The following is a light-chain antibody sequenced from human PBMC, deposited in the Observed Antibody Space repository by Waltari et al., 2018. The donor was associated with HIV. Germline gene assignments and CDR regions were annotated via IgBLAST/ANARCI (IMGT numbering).Light chain of an antibody. CDR3: AVWDVSLNGRV. V-gene: IGLV1-47*01. Sequence: QSVLSQPPSASGTPGQRVTFSCSGSSSNIGSNYVYWYQQFPGTAPNLLIYRNYQRPSGVPDRFSGSKSGTSASLAISGLRSEDEADYYCAVWDVSLNGRVFGGGTKLTVL. CDR1: SSNIGSNY. J-gene: IGLJ3*02. CDR2: RNY.